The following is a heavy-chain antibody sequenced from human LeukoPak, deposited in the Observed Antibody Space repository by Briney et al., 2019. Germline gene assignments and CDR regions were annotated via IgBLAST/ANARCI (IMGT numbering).Heavy chain of an antibody. J-gene: IGHJ4*02. CDR3: ARALIDYYDSSGLPYYFDY. Sequence: MSSETLSLTCIVSGGSISSGSYYWGWIRQPPGKGLEWIGSIYYSGGTYNNPSLKSRVTISVDTSKNQFSLRLTSVTAADTAVYYCARALIDYYDSSGLPYYFDYWGQGTLVTVSS. CDR2: IYYSGGT. CDR1: GGSISSGSYY. V-gene: IGHV4-39*01. D-gene: IGHD3-22*01.